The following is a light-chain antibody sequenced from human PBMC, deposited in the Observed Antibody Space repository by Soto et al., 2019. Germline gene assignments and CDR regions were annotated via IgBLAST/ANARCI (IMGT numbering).Light chain of an antibody. CDR1: QSVSIN. CDR3: QEYDNWPPEGT. CDR2: GAS. V-gene: IGKV3-15*01. J-gene: IGKJ1*01. Sequence: ETGLTQSPGTRSVSPGERTSLSCRAIQSVSINLAWYQQKPGQAPRLLIYGASTRATGIPARFSGSGSGTEFTLSINSLQSEDFAVYYCQEYDNWPPEGTFGQGSKVAIK.